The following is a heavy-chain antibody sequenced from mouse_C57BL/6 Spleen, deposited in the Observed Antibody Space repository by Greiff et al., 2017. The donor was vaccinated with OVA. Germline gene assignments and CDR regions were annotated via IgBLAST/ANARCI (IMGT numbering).Heavy chain of an antibody. CDR1: GFTFSDYG. CDR3: ARRDYYYVYYAMDY. D-gene: IGHD1-1*01. CDR2: ISSGSSTI. V-gene: IGHV5-17*01. Sequence: EVQVVESGGGLVKPGGSLKLSCAASGFTFSDYGMHWVRQAPEKGLEWVAYISSGSSTIYYADTVKGRFTISRDTAKNTLYLQMTSLRSEDTAMYYCARRDYYYVYYAMDYWGQGTSVTVSS. J-gene: IGHJ4*01.